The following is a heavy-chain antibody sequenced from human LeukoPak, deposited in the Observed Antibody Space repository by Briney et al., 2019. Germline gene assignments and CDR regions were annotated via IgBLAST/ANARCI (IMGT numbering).Heavy chain of an antibody. J-gene: IGHJ3*02. CDR1: GFSFTTYA. D-gene: IGHD3-22*01. Sequence: GGSLRLSCAASGFSFTTYAMNWVRQAPGKGLEWVSYISTSGSTKYYADSVKGRFTISRDNAKNSLYLQMNSLRAEDTAVYYCARDRDPGYNDSSGYRRVNAFDIWGQGTMVTVSS. V-gene: IGHV3-48*04. CDR2: ISTSGSTK. CDR3: ARDRDPGYNDSSGYRRVNAFDI.